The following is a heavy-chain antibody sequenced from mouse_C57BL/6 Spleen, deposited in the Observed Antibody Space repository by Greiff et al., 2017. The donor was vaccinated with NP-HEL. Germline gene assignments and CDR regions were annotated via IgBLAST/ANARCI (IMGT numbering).Heavy chain of an antibody. CDR3: ARATVVRWYFDV. J-gene: IGHJ1*03. V-gene: IGHV5-4*03. Sequence: EVKLMESGGGLVKPGGSLKLSCAASGFTFSSYAMSWVRQTPEKRLKWVATISDGGSYTYYPDNVKGRFTISRDNAKNNLYLQMSHLKSEDTAMYYCARATVVRWYFDVWGTGTTVTVSS. CDR1: GFTFSSYA. CDR2: ISDGGSYT. D-gene: IGHD1-1*01.